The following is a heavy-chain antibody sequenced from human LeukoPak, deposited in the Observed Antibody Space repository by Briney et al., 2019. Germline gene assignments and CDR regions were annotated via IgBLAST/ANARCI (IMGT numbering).Heavy chain of an antibody. CDR1: GGSISNYF. CDR2: IYFSGNT. CDR3: ARGFDSTEWFFDL. D-gene: IGHD3-9*01. J-gene: IGHJ2*01. Sequence: SETLSLTCTVSGGSISNYFWSWIRQAPGKGLEWIGYIYFSGNTNYNPSLKSRVTISVDTSKNQFSLRLSSVTAADTALYYCARGFDSTEWFFDLWGRGTLVTVSS. V-gene: IGHV4-59*01.